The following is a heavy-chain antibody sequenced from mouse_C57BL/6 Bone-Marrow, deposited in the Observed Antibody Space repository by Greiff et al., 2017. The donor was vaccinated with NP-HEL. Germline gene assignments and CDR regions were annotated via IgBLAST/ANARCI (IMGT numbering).Heavy chain of an antibody. D-gene: IGHD2-2*01. Sequence: QVQLQQSGAELVRPGASVTLSCKASGYTFTDYEMHWVKQTPVHGLEWIGAIVPETGGTAYNQKFKGKAILTADKSSSTAYMELRSLTSEDSAVSYSTRYGYNGPSWFAYWGQGTMVTVSA. CDR3: TRYGYNGPSWFAY. J-gene: IGHJ3*01. CDR2: IVPETGGT. V-gene: IGHV1-15*01. CDR1: GYTFTDYE.